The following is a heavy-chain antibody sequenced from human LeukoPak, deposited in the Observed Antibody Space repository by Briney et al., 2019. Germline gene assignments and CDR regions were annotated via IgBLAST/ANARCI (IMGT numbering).Heavy chain of an antibody. CDR2: ISAYNGNT. V-gene: IGHV1-18*01. CDR1: GYTFTSYG. D-gene: IGHD3-22*01. J-gene: IGHJ4*02. Sequence: WASVKVSCKASGYTFTSYGMSWVRQAPGQGLEWMGWISAYNGNTNYAQKLQGRVTMTTDTSTSTAYMELRSLRSDDTAVYYCARADPRSIVVVNFDYWGQGTLVTVSS. CDR3: ARADPRSIVVVNFDY.